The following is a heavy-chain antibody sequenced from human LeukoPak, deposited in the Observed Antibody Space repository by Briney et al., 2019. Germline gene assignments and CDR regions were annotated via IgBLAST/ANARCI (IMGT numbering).Heavy chain of an antibody. CDR1: GGSVSRSNW. D-gene: IGHD1-26*01. J-gene: IGHJ4*02. Sequence: SETLSLTCAVSGGSVSRSNWWNWVRQPPGKGLEWIGEIHHSGSTNYNPSLKSRVTISVDTSKNQFSLKLSSVTAADTAVYYCARGLGSYGLWGQGTLVTVSS. CDR2: IHHSGST. CDR3: ARGLGSYGL. V-gene: IGHV4-4*02.